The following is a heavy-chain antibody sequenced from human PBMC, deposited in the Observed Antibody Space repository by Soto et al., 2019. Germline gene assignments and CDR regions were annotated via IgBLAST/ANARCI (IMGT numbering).Heavy chain of an antibody. CDR1: GGSISSGGYY. D-gene: IGHD5-12*01. CDR2: INHSGST. Sequence: QVQLQESGPGLVKPSQTLSLTCTVSGGSISSGGYYWSWIRQHPGKGLEWIGEINHSGSTNYNPSLKSRVTISVDTSKNQFSLKLSSVTAADTAVYYCARLVATIGEVDYWGQGTLVTVSS. V-gene: IGHV4-31*03. J-gene: IGHJ4*02. CDR3: ARLVATIGEVDY.